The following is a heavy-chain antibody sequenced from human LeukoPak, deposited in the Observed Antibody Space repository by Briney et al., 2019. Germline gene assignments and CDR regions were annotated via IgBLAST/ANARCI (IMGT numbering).Heavy chain of an antibody. CDR2: VHYSGSI. CDR3: AKHYMGSYDNRGLDY. CDR1: GGSISSYY. D-gene: IGHD3-10*01. J-gene: IGHJ4*02. Sequence: SETLSLTCTVSGGSISSYYWSWIRQPPGKGLEWIGYVHYSGSINYNPSLKSRVTISVDTSKNQFSLKLSSVTAADTAVYYCAKHYMGSYDNRGLDYWGQGSLVTVSS. V-gene: IGHV4-59*01.